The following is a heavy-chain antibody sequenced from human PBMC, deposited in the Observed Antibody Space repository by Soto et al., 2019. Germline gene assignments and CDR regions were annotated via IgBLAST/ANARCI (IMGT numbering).Heavy chain of an antibody. J-gene: IGHJ4*02. CDR3: ARHTPAISVSDH. Sequence: QLQLQESGPGLVKPSETLSLTCTVSGGSISSSSYYWGWIRQPPGRGLEWIGSLYYRGSSYYDPSINNPGTRYVATSKNLFPRKLSSVTAADTAVYYCARHTPAISVSDHWGQGTLVTVSS. CDR2: LYYRGSS. D-gene: IGHD2-15*01. CDR1: GGSISSSSYY. V-gene: IGHV4-39*01.